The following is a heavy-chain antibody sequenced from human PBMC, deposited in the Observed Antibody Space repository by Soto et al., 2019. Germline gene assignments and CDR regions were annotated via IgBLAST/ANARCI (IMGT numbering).Heavy chain of an antibody. V-gene: IGHV1-69*13. CDR2: FIPVYRTL. D-gene: IGHD3-3*01. CDR1: GGSFGKSA. J-gene: IGHJ4*02. CDR3: ATGVIWIGYFSVDS. Sequence: SVKVSCKASGGSFGKSAINWVRQTPGQGLEWLGGFIPVYRTLNYAQKFQGRVTITADESTGTAYMTLGSLASDDTAVYYCATGVIWIGYFSVDSWGQGTRVTVSS.